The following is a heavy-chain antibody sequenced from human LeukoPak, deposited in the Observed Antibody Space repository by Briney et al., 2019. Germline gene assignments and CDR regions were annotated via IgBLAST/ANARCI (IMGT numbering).Heavy chain of an antibody. Sequence: PSETLSLTCTVSGGSLTTYHWSWIRQPPRKGLERIWYIYYSGSINYNPSINSRFTISSDTSKNEFSLKLRSVSAADTAVYYCARYARASGDSYYFDYWGQGTRVTVSS. J-gene: IGHJ4*02. V-gene: IGHV4-59*01. D-gene: IGHD2-21*02. CDR2: IYYSGSI. CDR3: ARYARASGDSYYFDY. CDR1: GGSLTTYH.